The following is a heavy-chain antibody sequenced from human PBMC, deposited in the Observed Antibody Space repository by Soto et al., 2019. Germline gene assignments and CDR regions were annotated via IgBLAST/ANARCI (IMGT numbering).Heavy chain of an antibody. CDR2: IYHVGST. J-gene: IGHJ4*02. V-gene: IGHV4-4*02. D-gene: IGHD3-22*01. CDR1: GASISSAFW. CDR3: ARRGYYYDISGYPPVWY. Sequence: SETLSLTCAVSGASISSAFWWTWVRQAPGKGLEWIGEIYHVGSTKYNPSLKSGVTISVDKSNNQFSLKLSSVTAADTAVYYCARRGYYYDISGYPPVWYWGQGTLVTVSS.